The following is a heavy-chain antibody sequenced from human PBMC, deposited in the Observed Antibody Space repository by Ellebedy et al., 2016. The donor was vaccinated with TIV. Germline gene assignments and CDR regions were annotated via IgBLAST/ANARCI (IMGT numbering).Heavy chain of an antibody. V-gene: IGHV3-23*01. CDR2: ISDSGDHT. D-gene: IGHD6-6*01. CDR1: GFTFTNSA. J-gene: IGHJ3*02. Sequence: GESLKISXAASGFTFTNSAMSWARQAPGKGLEWVSMISDSGDHTYYADSVKGRFTISRDNAKNSLYLQMSSLRPDDTALYYCVKDVDGGTILRVYDAFDIWGQGTMVTVFS. CDR3: VKDVDGGTILRVYDAFDI.